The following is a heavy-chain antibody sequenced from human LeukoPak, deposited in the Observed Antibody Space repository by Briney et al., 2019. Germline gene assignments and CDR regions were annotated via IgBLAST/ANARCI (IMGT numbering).Heavy chain of an antibody. Sequence: GGSLRLSCAASGFTFSSVAVHWVRQAPRKGLEWVALISYDGNDNYYANSVRGRFTISRDNSRNTVTLQWNSLRPEDTAVYYCAREQLYSGYYGLDVWGQGTTLTVSS. CDR3: AREQLYSGYYGLDV. V-gene: IGHV3-30-3*01. CDR2: ISYDGNDN. CDR1: GFTFSSVA. J-gene: IGHJ6*02. D-gene: IGHD2-21*01.